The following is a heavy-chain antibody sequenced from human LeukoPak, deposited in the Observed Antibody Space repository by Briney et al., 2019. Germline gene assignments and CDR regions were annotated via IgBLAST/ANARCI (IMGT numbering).Heavy chain of an antibody. CDR2: IIPIFGTA. J-gene: IGHJ4*02. CDR1: GGTFSSYA. V-gene: IGHV1-69*05. Sequence: SVKVSCKASGGTFSSYAISWVRQAPGQGLEWMGGIIPIFGTANYAQKFQGRVTITTDESTSTAYMELSSLGSEGTAVYYCARTRLQGRERDFDYWGQGTLVTVSS. CDR3: ARTRLQGRERDFDY. D-gene: IGHD4-11*01.